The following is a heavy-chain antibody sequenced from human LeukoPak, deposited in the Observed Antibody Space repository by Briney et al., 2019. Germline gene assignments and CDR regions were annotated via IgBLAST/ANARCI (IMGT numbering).Heavy chain of an antibody. V-gene: IGHV3-23*01. Sequence: RGSLRLSCAASGFTFSSYAMSWVRQAPGKGLEWVSAISGSGGSTYYADSVKGRFTISRDNSKNTLYLQMNSLRAEDTAVYYCAKDKGMGSGWFYFDYWGQGTLVTVSS. CDR2: ISGSGGST. D-gene: IGHD6-19*01. J-gene: IGHJ4*02. CDR1: GFTFSSYA. CDR3: AKDKGMGSGWFYFDY.